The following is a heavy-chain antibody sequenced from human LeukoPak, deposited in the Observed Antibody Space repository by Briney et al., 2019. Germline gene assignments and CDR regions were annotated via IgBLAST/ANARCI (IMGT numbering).Heavy chain of an antibody. CDR2: IYYSGST. CDR3: AGRRGWRYYGSASPLDY. CDR1: GGSISSGGYY. V-gene: IGHV4-31*03. D-gene: IGHD3-10*01. Sequence: SETLSLTCTVSGGSISSGGYYWSWIRQHPGKGLEWIGYIYYSGSTYYNPSLKSRVTISVDTSKNQFSLKLSSVTAADTAVYYCAGRRGWRYYGSASPLDYWGQGTLVTVSS. J-gene: IGHJ4*02.